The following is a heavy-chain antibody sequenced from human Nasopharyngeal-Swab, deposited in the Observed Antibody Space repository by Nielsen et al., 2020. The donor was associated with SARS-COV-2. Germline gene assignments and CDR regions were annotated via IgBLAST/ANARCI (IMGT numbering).Heavy chain of an antibody. CDR2: ISSSSSYI. V-gene: IGHV3-21*01. Sequence: GESLKISCAASGFTFSSYAMSWVRQAPGKGLEWVSSISSSSSYIYYADSVKGRFTISRDNAKNSLYLQMNSLRAEDTAVYYCASLGWELLHAFDIWGQGTMVTVSS. CDR1: GFTFSSYA. J-gene: IGHJ3*02. D-gene: IGHD1-26*01. CDR3: ASLGWELLHAFDI.